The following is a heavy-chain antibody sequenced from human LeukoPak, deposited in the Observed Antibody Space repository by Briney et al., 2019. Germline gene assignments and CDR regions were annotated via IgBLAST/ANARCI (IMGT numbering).Heavy chain of an antibody. V-gene: IGHV1-46*01. D-gene: IGHD1-1*01. CDR2: IDTSGGYS. CDR1: GYTLTDYH. J-gene: IGHJ6*02. Sequence: GASVKVSCKASGYTLTDYHMHWVRQAPGQGLEWMGIIDTSGGYSTYVAQKFRGRVSMTRDTPSSTVYMEMSSLRSEDTAVYYCARPQYNWNDYDSYPMDVWGQGTTVTVSS. CDR3: ARPQYNWNDYDSYPMDV.